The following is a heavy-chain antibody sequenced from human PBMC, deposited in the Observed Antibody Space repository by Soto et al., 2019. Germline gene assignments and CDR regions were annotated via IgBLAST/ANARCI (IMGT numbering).Heavy chain of an antibody. Sequence: GSGPTVVNPTQTLTLTCTFSGFSLSTSGMCVSWILQPPGKALEWLALIDWDDDKYYSTSLKTRLTISKDTSKNQVVLTMTNMDPVDTATYYCARITMSGYGMDVWGQGATVTVSS. CDR1: GFSLSTSGMC. CDR2: IDWDDDK. V-gene: IGHV2-70*01. J-gene: IGHJ6*02. D-gene: IGHD7-27*01. CDR3: ARITMSGYGMDV.